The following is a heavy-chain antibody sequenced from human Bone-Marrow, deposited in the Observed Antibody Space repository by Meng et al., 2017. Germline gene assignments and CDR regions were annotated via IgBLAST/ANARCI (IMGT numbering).Heavy chain of an antibody. D-gene: IGHD2-2*01. CDR3: ARVGSRSEDY. Sequence: QVQLQQCGAGLLKHSETLSLTCAVYGGSFSGYYWSGIRQPPGKGLEWIGEINHSGSTNYNPSLKSRVTISVDTSKNQFSLKLSSVTAADTAVYYCARVGSRSEDYWGQGTLVTVSS. J-gene: IGHJ4*02. V-gene: IGHV4-34*01. CDR1: GGSFSGYY. CDR2: INHSGST.